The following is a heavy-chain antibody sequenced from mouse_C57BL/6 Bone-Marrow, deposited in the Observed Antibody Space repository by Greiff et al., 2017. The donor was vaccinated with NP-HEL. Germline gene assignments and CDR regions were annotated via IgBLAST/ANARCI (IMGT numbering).Heavy chain of an antibody. D-gene: IGHD1-1*01. Sequence: QVQLQQSGAELVKPGASVKVSCKASGYTFTSYWMHWVKQRPGQGLEWIGRIHPSDSDTNYNQKFKGKATLTVDKSSSTAYMQLSSLTSEDSAVYYCAMTTVVATDWYFDVWGTGTTVTVSS. CDR3: AMTTVVATDWYFDV. V-gene: IGHV1-74*01. CDR2: IHPSDSDT. J-gene: IGHJ1*03. CDR1: GYTFTSYW.